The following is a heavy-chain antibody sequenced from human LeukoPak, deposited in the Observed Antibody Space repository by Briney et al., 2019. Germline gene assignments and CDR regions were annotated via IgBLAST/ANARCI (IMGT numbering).Heavy chain of an antibody. J-gene: IGHJ6*03. Sequence: GGSLRLSGAASGFTVSSNYMSWGRQAPGKGREGVSVIYSGGSTYYADSVKDRFTISRDNSKNTLYLQMNSLRAEDTAVYYCARGMTSHYYYYYMDVWGKGTTVTVSS. D-gene: IGHD2-21*02. V-gene: IGHV3-66*02. CDR2: IYSGGST. CDR1: GFTVSSNY. CDR3: ARGMTSHYYYYYMDV.